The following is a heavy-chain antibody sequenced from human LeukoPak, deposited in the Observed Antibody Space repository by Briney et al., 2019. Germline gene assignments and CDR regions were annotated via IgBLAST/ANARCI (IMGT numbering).Heavy chain of an antibody. CDR1: GCSISSYY. Sequence: SETLSLTCNVSGCSISSYYRSWIRQPPGKGLEWIGYIYYTGHTNYNTSLKSRVTISVDTSKNQFSLKLSSVTAADTAVYYCARVKDIAVVRAGAFDIWGQGTMVTVSS. CDR3: ARVKDIAVVRAGAFDI. J-gene: IGHJ3*02. V-gene: IGHV4-59*01. CDR2: IYYTGHT. D-gene: IGHD2-21*01.